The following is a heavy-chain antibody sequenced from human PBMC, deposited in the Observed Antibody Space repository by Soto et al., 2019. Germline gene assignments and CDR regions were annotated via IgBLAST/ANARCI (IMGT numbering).Heavy chain of an antibody. V-gene: IGHV6-1*01. CDR2: AYFRSKWYI. J-gene: IGHJ4*02. CDR3: AGGYTGGWHDY. Sequence: QVQLQQSGPGLVKPSQTLSLTCAISGERVSSNNAAWNWVRQSPSRGLEWLGRAYFRSKWYIDYRGCLQDRITISPDRSKDSLTLQFNFVSPDDTATYYGAGGYTGGWHDYWGQGTLVTVSS. D-gene: IGHD6-19*01. CDR1: GERVSSNNAA.